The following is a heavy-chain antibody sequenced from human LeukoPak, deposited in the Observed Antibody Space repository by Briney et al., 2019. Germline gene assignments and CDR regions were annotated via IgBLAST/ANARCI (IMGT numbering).Heavy chain of an antibody. V-gene: IGHV4-4*07. J-gene: IGHJ4*02. CDR2: IYTSGST. Sequence: SETLSLTCTVSGGSISSYYWSWIRQPAGKGLEWIGRIYTSGSTNYNPSLKSRVTMSVDTSKNQFSLKLSSVTAADTAVYYCARDRPTMVRGVTGFDYWGQGTLVTVSS. D-gene: IGHD3-10*01. CDR1: GGSISSYY. CDR3: ARDRPTMVRGVTGFDY.